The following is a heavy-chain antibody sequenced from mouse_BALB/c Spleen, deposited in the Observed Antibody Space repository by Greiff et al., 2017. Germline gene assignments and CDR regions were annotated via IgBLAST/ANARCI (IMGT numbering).Heavy chain of an antibody. J-gene: IGHJ4*01. CDR2: IWGDGST. CDR1: GFSLTGYG. Sequence: VKLQESGPGLVAPSQSLSITCTVSGFSLTGYGVNWVRQPPGKGLEWLGMIWGDGSTDYNSALKSRLSISKDNSKSQVFLKMNSLQTDDTAMYYCARDGNYVNYAMDYWGQGTSVTVSS. D-gene: IGHD2-1*01. V-gene: IGHV2-6-7*02. CDR3: ARDGNYVNYAMDY.